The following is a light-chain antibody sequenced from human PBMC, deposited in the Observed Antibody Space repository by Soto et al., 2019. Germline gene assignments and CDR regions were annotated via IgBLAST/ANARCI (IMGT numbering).Light chain of an antibody. CDR3: QHVNSYPLT. V-gene: IGKV1-13*02. CDR2: DAS. J-gene: IGKJ4*01. Sequence: QLTHFPSSLSASVGDRVTITCRASQSISNTVAWYQQKPGKPPKLVIYDASTLGSGVPSRFSGSRSATDFILTISSLQPEDFATYYCQHVNSYPLTFGGGTKV. CDR1: QSISNT.